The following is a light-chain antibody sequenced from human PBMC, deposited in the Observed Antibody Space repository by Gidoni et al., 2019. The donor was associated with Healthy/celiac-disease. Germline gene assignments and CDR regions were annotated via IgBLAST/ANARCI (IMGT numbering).Light chain of an antibody. J-gene: IGKJ1*01. Sequence: EIVFTQSPGTLSLSPGERATLSCRASRSVSSSYLAWYQQKPGQAPRLLIYGASSRATGIPDRFSGSGSGTDFTLTISRLEPEDFAVYYCQQYGSSPQTFGQGTKVEIK. CDR3: QQYGSSPQT. V-gene: IGKV3-20*01. CDR1: RSVSSSY. CDR2: GAS.